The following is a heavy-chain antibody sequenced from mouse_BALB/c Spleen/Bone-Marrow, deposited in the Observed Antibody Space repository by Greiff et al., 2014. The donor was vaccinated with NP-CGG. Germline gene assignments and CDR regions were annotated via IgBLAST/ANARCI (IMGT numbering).Heavy chain of an antibody. D-gene: IGHD1-1*01. J-gene: IGHJ4*01. CDR1: GYTFTRYW. CDR3: TNYFGSSDAMDY. CDR2: IYPGNGDT. V-gene: IGHV1-5*01. Sequence: EVQLQESGTVLARPGASVKMSCKASGYTFTRYWMHWVKQRPGQGLEWIGAIYPGNGDTTYNQHFKDKAKLTAVTSTNTAYMEVGSLTNVDSAVYYCTNYFGSSDAMDYWGQGTSVTVSS.